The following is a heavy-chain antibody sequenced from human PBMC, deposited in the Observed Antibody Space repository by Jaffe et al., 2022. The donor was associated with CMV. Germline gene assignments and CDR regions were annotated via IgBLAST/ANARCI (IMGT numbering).Heavy chain of an antibody. CDR2: IYSGGST. CDR3: ARDPGHYYDSSGFDL. D-gene: IGHD3-22*01. CDR1: GFTVSSNY. Sequence: EVQLVESGGGLIQPGGSLRLSCAASGFTVSSNYMSWVRQAPGKGLEWVSVIYSGGSTYYADSVKGRFTISRDNSKNTLYLQMNSLRAEDTAVYYCARDPGHYYDSSGFDLWGRGTLVTVSS. V-gene: IGHV3-53*01. J-gene: IGHJ2*01.